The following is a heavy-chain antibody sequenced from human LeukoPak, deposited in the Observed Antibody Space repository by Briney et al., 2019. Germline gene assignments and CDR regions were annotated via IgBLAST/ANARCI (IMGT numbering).Heavy chain of an antibody. CDR3: ARHRGDNSNPRYYFYYMDV. V-gene: IGHV4-38-2*01. Sequence: SETLSLTCSVSGHSISSGYYWGWIRQPPGKGLEWIGIVYHRGSTYYNPSLKSRVTMSGDTSKNHFSLKLSSVIAADAAVYYCARHRGDNSNPRYYFYYMDVWGKGTTVTVSS. D-gene: IGHD4-11*01. CDR1: GHSISSGYY. CDR2: VYHRGST. J-gene: IGHJ6*03.